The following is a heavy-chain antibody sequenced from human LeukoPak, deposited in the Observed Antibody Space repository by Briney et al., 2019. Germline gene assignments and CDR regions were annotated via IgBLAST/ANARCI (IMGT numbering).Heavy chain of an antibody. CDR1: GYTFTSYY. J-gene: IGHJ4*02. Sequence: GASVKVSCKASGYTFTSYYIHWVRQAPGQGLEWMGIINPSDRSISYAQKFQGRVTMTRNTSISTAYMELSSLRSEDTAVYYCARDLYYDSSGYPEPLDYWGQGTLVTVSS. D-gene: IGHD3-22*01. CDR2: INPSDRSI. CDR3: ARDLYYDSSGYPEPLDY. V-gene: IGHV1-46*01.